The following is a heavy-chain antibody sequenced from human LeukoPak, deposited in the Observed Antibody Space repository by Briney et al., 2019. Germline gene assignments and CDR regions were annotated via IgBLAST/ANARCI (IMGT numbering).Heavy chain of an antibody. V-gene: IGHV3-74*01. J-gene: IGHJ4*02. Sequence: GGSLRLSCAASGFTFSGNWMHWVRQAPGKGLVWVSRINEDGSTTNYADSVKGRSTIFRDNAKNTLYLQMNSLRAEDTAVYYCVRDLGGRSGHWGQGTLVTVSS. D-gene: IGHD1-26*01. CDR1: GFTFSGNW. CDR2: INEDGSTT. CDR3: VRDLGGRSGH.